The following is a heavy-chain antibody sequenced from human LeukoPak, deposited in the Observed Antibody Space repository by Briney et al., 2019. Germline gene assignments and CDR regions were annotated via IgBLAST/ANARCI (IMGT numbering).Heavy chain of an antibody. CDR2: IYSSGNT. Sequence: KPSETLSLTCTVSGGSINGNYWNWIRQAAGKGLEWIGQIYSSGNTNYNPSLKSRVTMSVDTSKNEFSLKLTSVTDADTAVYYCAREGRSSGPHYYYMAVWGKGTTATVSS. J-gene: IGHJ6*03. CDR3: AREGRSSGPHYYYMAV. D-gene: IGHD6-19*01. V-gene: IGHV4-4*07. CDR1: GGSINGNY.